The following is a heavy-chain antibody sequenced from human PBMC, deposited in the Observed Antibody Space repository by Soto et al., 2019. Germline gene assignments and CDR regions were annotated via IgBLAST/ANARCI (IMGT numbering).Heavy chain of an antibody. CDR1: GFTFSSYA. CDR2: ISYDGSNK. Sequence: GGSLRLSCAASGFTFSSYAMHWVRQAPGKGLEWVAVISYDGSNKYYADSVKGRFTISRDNSKNTLYLQMNSLRAEDTAVYYCARDPPSLYYDFWSGSTYYGMDVWGQGTTVTVSS. J-gene: IGHJ6*02. V-gene: IGHV3-30*01. D-gene: IGHD3-3*01. CDR3: ARDPPSLYYDFWSGSTYYGMDV.